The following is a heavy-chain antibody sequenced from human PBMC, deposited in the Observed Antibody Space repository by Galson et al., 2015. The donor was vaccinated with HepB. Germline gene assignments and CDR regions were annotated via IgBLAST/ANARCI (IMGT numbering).Heavy chain of an antibody. V-gene: IGHV3-30*04. D-gene: IGHD3-22*01. Sequence: SLRLSCAASGFTLSSYAMHWVRQAPGKGLEWVAVISYDGSNKYYADSVKGRFTIPRDNSKNTLYLQMNSLRAEDTAVYYCARGYYDSSGYYPFDYWGQGTLVTVSS. CDR3: ARGYYDSSGYYPFDY. J-gene: IGHJ4*02. CDR2: ISYDGSNK. CDR1: GFTLSSYA.